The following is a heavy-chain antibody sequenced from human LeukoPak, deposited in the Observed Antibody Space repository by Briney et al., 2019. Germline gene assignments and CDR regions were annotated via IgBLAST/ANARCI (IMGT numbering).Heavy chain of an antibody. V-gene: IGHV1-2*02. CDR3: ARDQYPSGSYSTFRYYYYGMDV. Sequence: ASVKVSCKASGYTFTSYYIHWVRQAPGQGLEWMGIINPSAGGTQYAQNFQGRVTLTRDTSISTAYMELSRLRSDDTAVYYCARDQYPSGSYSTFRYYYYGMDVWGQGTTVTVSS. D-gene: IGHD3-10*01. J-gene: IGHJ6*02. CDR2: INPSAGGT. CDR1: GYTFTSYY.